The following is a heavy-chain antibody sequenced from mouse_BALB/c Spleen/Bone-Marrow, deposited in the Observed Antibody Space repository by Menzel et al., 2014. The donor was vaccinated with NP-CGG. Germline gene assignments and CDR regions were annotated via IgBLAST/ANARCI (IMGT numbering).Heavy chain of an antibody. CDR3: ARPPYYGSSEWYFDV. D-gene: IGHD1-1*01. J-gene: IGHJ1*01. CDR2: ISSGGSYT. V-gene: IGHV5-9-3*01. CDR1: GFTFSSYA. Sequence: VQLKESGGGLVKPGGSLKFSCAASGFTFSSYAMSWVRQTPEKRLEWVATISSGGSYTYYPDSVKGRFTISRDNAKNTLYLQMSSLRSEDTAMYYCARPPYYGSSEWYFDVWGAGTTVTVSS.